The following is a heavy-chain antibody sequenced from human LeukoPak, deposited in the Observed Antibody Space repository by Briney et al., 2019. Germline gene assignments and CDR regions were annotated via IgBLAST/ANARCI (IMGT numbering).Heavy chain of an antibody. J-gene: IGHJ4*02. Sequence: PGGSLRLSCSASGFAFTTYEMNWVRQAPGKGLEWIATVSYSGTTCYNPSLKSRVTMSVDTSTNHFSLKLSSVTAADTAVYYCARYSFPVGRHFDYWGQGTLVTVSS. CDR2: VSYSGTT. CDR1: GFAFTTYE. V-gene: IGHV4-59*04. CDR3: ARYSFPVGRHFDY. D-gene: IGHD1-14*01.